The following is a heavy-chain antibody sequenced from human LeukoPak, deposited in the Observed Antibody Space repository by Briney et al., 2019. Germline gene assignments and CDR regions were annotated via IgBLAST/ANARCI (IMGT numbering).Heavy chain of an antibody. CDR3: ARAPFWVTTARPFGY. Sequence: SETLSLTCAVYGGSFSGYYWSWIRQPPGKGLEWTGEINHSGSTNYNPSLKSRVTISVDTSQNQFSLKMSSVTAADTAVYYCARAPFWVTTARPFGYWGQGTLVTVSS. D-gene: IGHD4-11*01. CDR2: INHSGST. CDR1: GGSFSGYY. V-gene: IGHV4-34*01. J-gene: IGHJ4*02.